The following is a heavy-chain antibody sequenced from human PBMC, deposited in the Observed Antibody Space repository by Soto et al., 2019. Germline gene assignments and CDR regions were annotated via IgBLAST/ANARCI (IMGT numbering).Heavy chain of an antibody. D-gene: IGHD2-21*02. CDR2: ISYDGSNK. Sequence: QVQLVESGGGVVQPGRSLRLSCAASGFTFSSYGIHWVRQAPGKGLEWVAVISYDGSNKYYADSVKGRFTISRDNSKNTLYLQMNSLRAEDTAVYYCARGRVVVTAIEFDYWGQGTLVTVSS. CDR1: GFTFSSYG. V-gene: IGHV3-30*03. J-gene: IGHJ4*02. CDR3: ARGRVVVTAIEFDY.